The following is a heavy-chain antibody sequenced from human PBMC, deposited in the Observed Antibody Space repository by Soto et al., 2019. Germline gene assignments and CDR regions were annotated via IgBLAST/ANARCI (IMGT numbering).Heavy chain of an antibody. CDR3: ARDSTVRGLGYYYYGMDV. Sequence: PSETLSLTCIFSGASISSNFWSWVRQPPGKGLEWIGYIYYSGSTNHNPSLKSRVTISVDTSKNQFSLKLSSVTAADTAVYYCARDSTVRGLGYYYYGMDVWGQGTTVTVSS. CDR2: IYYSGST. J-gene: IGHJ6*02. V-gene: IGHV4-59*01. D-gene: IGHD3-10*01. CDR1: GASISSNF.